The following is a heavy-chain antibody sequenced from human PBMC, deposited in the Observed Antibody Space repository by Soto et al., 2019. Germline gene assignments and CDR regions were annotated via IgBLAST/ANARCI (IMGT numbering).Heavy chain of an antibody. CDR1: GGSINTYY. CDR2: ISYSGTT. V-gene: IGHV4-59*01. D-gene: IGHD2-2*01. J-gene: IGHJ6*02. CDR3: ARDHRYCSSTSCPGGMDV. Sequence: PSETLSLTCSVSGGSINTYYWSWVRQPPGKGLEWIGFISYSGTTNFNPSLKSRVTMSIDTSKKQFSMKLNSVTPADTAVYYCARDHRYCSSTSCPGGMDVWGQGTTVTVSS.